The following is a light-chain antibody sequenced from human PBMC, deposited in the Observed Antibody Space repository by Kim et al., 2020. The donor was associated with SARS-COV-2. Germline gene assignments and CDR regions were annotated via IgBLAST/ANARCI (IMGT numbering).Light chain of an antibody. V-gene: IGLV1-44*01. CDR2: SNN. Sequence: ELTQPPSASGTPGQRVTISCSGSSSNIGSNTVNWYQQLPGTAPKLLIYSNNQRPSGVPDRFSGSKSGTSASLAISGLQSEDEADYYCAAWDDSLNGPVFGTGAKVTDL. J-gene: IGLJ1*01. CDR1: SSNIGSNT. CDR3: AAWDDSLNGPV.